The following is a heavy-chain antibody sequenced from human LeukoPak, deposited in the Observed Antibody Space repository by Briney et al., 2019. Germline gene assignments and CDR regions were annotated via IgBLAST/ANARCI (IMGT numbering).Heavy chain of an antibody. CDR1: GYTLTELS. D-gene: IGHD3-22*01. CDR2: FDPEDGET. CDR3: ATDPPLYYDSSGPDGY. V-gene: IGHV1-24*01. J-gene: IGHJ4*02. Sequence: GASVKVSCKVSGYTLTELSMHWVRQAPGKGLEWMGGFDPEDGETIYAQKFQGRVTMTEDTSTDTAYMELSSLRSEDTAVYYCATDPPLYYDSSGPDGYWGQGTLVTVSS.